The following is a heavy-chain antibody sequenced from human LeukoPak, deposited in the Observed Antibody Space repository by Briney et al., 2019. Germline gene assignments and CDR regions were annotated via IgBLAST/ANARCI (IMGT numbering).Heavy chain of an antibody. V-gene: IGHV4-34*01. J-gene: IGHJ6*03. Sequence: PSETLSLTCAVYGGSFSDYYWSWIRQPPGKGLEWIGEINHSGSTNYNPSLKSRVTISVDTSKNQFSLKLSSVTAADTAVYYCARLHFGGNYGYYYYYMDVWGKGTTVTISS. CDR2: INHSGST. CDR3: ARLHFGGNYGYYYYYMDV. CDR1: GGSFSDYY. D-gene: IGHD4-23*01.